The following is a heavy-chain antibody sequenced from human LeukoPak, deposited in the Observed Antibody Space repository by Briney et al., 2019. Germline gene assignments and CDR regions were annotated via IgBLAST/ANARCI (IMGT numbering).Heavy chain of an antibody. CDR2: IYPGDSDT. CDR1: GYSFTSYW. V-gene: IGHV5-51*01. CDR3: ARRGGDVLLWFGEFSDAFDI. Sequence: GESLKISCKGSGYSFTSYWIGWVRQMPGKGLEWMGIIYPGDSDTRYSPSFQGQVTISADKSISTAYLQWSSLKASDTAIYYCARRGGDVLLWFGEFSDAFDIWGQGTMVTVSS. J-gene: IGHJ3*02. D-gene: IGHD3-10*01.